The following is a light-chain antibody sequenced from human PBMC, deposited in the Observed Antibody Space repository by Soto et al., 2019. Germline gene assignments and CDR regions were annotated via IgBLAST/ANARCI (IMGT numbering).Light chain of an antibody. J-gene: IGLJ3*02. CDR2: GNS. CDR3: QSYDSSLSGVSRV. CDR1: SSNIGAGYD. Sequence: QSVLTQPPSVSGAPGQRVTISCTGSSSNIGAGYDVHWYQQLPGTAPKLLIYGNSNRPSGVPDRFSGSKSGTSASLAITGLQAENEADYYCQSYDSSLSGVSRVFGGGTKLTVL. V-gene: IGLV1-40*01.